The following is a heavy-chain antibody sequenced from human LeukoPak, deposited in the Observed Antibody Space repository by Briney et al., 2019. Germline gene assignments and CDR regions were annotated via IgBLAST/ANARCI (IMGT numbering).Heavy chain of an antibody. CDR3: ARGVTDYYDSSGYFYYFDY. CDR2: IYYSGST. D-gene: IGHD3-22*01. Sequence: GSLRLSCAASGFTFSSYGMHWIRQPPGKGLEWIGSIYYSGSTYYNPSLKSRVTISVDTSKNQFSLKLSSVTAADTAVYYCARGVTDYYDSSGYFYYFDYWGQGTLVTVSS. V-gene: IGHV4-39*07. J-gene: IGHJ4*02. CDR1: GFTFSSYG.